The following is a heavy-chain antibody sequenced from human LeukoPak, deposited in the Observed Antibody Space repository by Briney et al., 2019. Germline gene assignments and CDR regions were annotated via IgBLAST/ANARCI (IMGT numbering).Heavy chain of an antibody. J-gene: IGHJ3*02. CDR2: IYHSGST. CDR1: GGSISSGGYS. Sequence: SETLSLTCAVSGGSISSGGYSWSWIRQPPGKGLEWIGYIYHSGSTYYNPSLKSRVTISVDRSKNQFSLKLSSVTAADTAVYYCAKALSITMIVVVEVGAFDIWGQGTMVTVSS. CDR3: AKALSITMIVVVEVGAFDI. V-gene: IGHV4-30-2*01. D-gene: IGHD3-22*01.